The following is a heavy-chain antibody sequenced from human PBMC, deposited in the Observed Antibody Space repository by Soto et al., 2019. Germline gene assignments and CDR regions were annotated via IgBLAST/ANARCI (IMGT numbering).Heavy chain of an antibody. CDR3: ATTRWEDYYYGMDV. D-gene: IGHD1-26*01. CDR2: IIPIFGTA. J-gene: IGHJ6*02. CDR1: GGTFSSYA. V-gene: IGHV1-69*06. Sequence: QVQLVQSGAEVKKPGSSVKVSCKASGGTFSSYAISWVRQAPGQGLEWMGGIIPIFGTANYAPKFQGRVTITEDKSTSTAYMEMSSLRSEDTAVYYCATTRWEDYYYGMDVWGQGTTVTVSS.